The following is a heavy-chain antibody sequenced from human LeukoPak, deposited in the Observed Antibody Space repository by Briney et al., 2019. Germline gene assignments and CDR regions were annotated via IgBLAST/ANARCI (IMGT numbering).Heavy chain of an antibody. J-gene: IGHJ5*02. CDR3: ARDLIAVAGTFWFDP. Sequence: SETLSLTCTVSGGSISSGSYYWSWIRQPAGKGLEWIGRIYTGGSTNYNPSLKSRVTISVDTSKNQFSLKLSSVTAADTAVYYCARDLIAVAGTFWFDPWGQGALATVSS. CDR1: GGSISSGSYY. CDR2: IYTGGST. V-gene: IGHV4-61*02. D-gene: IGHD6-19*01.